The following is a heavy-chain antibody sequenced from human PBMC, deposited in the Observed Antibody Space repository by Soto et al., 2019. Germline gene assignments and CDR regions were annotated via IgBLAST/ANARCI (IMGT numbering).Heavy chain of an antibody. V-gene: IGHV5-51*01. J-gene: IGHJ4*02. D-gene: IGHD3-3*01. CDR1: GYKFAIKW. CDR3: ARGGVSTRTFDY. Sequence: GESLNISVTVSGYKFAIKWSAWVRQMPGKGLELMGIIYPSDSDTRYRPSLQGQVTISADKSISSAYLQWSSLRASDTAMYYCARGGVSTRTFDYWGQGTPVTVSA. CDR2: IYPSDSDT.